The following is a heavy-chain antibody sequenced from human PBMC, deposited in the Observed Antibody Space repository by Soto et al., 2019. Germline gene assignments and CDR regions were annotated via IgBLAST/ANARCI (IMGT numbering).Heavy chain of an antibody. CDR3: ASPGSGELPGMVFDY. D-gene: IGHD1-26*01. Sequence: SSETLSLTCTVSGGSISSYYWSWIRQPPGKGLEWIGYIYYSGSTNYNPSLKSRVTISVDTSKNQFSLKLSSVTAADTAVYYCASPGSGELPGMVFDYWGQGTLVTVSS. J-gene: IGHJ4*02. V-gene: IGHV4-59*08. CDR1: GGSISSYY. CDR2: IYYSGST.